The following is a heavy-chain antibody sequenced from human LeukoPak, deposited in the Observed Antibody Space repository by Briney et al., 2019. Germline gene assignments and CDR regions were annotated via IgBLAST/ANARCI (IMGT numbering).Heavy chain of an antibody. CDR2: IYYSGST. CDR3: ARVGRGAAAGKDY. J-gene: IGHJ4*02. D-gene: IGHD6-13*01. V-gene: IGHV4-39*07. Sequence: SETLSLTCTVSGGSISSSSYYWGWIRQPPGKGLEWIGSIYYSGSTYYNPSLKSRVTISVDTSKNQFSLKLSSVTAADTAVYYCARVGRGAAAGKDYWGQGTLVTVSS. CDR1: GGSISSSSYY.